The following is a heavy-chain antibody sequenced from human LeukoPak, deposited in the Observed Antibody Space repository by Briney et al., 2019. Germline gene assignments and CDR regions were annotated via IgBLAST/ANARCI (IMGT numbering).Heavy chain of an antibody. CDR2: IYTSGST. D-gene: IGHD2-15*01. J-gene: IGHJ4*02. CDR1: GGSISSYY. Sequence: PSETLSLTCTVSGGSISSYYWSWIRQPAGKGLEWIGRIYTSGSTNYNPSLKSRVTMSVDTSKNQFSLKLSSVTAADTAVYYCASSTGYCSGGSCYPKLGYWGQGTLVTVSS. V-gene: IGHV4-4*07. CDR3: ASSTGYCSGGSCYPKLGY.